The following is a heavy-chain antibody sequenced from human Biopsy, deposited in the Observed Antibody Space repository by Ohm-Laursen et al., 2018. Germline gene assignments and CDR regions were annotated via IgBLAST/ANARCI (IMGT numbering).Heavy chain of an antibody. CDR1: GGSISSDY. Sequence: TLSLTCTVSGGSISSDYWSWIRQTPGKGLEWIGYIYYSGSTNYNPSLKSRVTTSVDASKNQFSLRLNSVTAADTAVYYCARATNSTGWPYYYFYGMDVWGQGTTVTVSS. J-gene: IGHJ6*02. D-gene: IGHD2/OR15-2a*01. CDR2: IYYSGST. V-gene: IGHV4-59*01. CDR3: ARATNSTGWPYYYFYGMDV.